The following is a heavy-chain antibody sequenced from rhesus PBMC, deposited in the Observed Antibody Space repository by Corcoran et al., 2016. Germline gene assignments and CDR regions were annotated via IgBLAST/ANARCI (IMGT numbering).Heavy chain of an antibody. CDR3: TRSAAASFYGLDS. Sequence: DVQLVESGGGLVEPGGSLRLSCVASGFTFISYEMHWVRQAPGKGLEWVSVISESGVDIYEADSVKCRFTISRDNAKNSLFLQMNSLRAEDTAVYYCTRSAAASFYGLDSWGQGVVVTVSS. CDR2: ISESGVDI. D-gene: IGHD6-25*01. J-gene: IGHJ6*01. V-gene: IGHV3-100*02. CDR1: GFTFISYE.